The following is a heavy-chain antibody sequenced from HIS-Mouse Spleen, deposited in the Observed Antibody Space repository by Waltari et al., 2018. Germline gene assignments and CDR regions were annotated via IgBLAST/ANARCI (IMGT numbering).Heavy chain of an antibody. J-gene: IGHJ2*01. CDR2: IYYSGST. Sequence: QLQLQESGPGLVKPSETLSLTCTVSGGSISSSSYYWGWIRQPPGKGLEGIGSIYYSGSTYSHPSLKSRVTISVDTSKNQFSLKLSSVTAADTAVYYCAREIPYSSSWYDWYFDLWGRGTLVTVSS. V-gene: IGHV4-39*07. D-gene: IGHD6-13*01. CDR1: GGSISSSSYY. CDR3: AREIPYSSSWYDWYFDL.